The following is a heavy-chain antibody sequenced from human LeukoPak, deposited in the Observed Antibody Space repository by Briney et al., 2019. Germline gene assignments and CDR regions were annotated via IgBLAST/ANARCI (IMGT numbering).Heavy chain of an antibody. D-gene: IGHD1-26*01. J-gene: IGHJ4*02. Sequence: SVKVFCKASGYTFSSYGISWVRQAPGLGLEWMGGIIPIFGTANYAQKFQGRVTITADKSTSTAYMELSSLRSEDTAVYYCARVVGATKFDYWGQGTLVTVSS. V-gene: IGHV1-69*06. CDR2: IIPIFGTA. CDR3: ARVVGATKFDY. CDR1: GYTFSSYG.